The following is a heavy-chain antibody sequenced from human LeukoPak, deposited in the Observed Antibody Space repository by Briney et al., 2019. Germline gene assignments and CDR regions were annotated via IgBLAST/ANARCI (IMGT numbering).Heavy chain of an antibody. V-gene: IGHV3-7*01. J-gene: IGHJ4*02. Sequence: GGSLRLSCAASGFTFNTYWMTWVRQAPGKGLEWVANIKTDGSQTYYLDSVKGRFTISRDNAKNFLSLQLGSLRADDTGVYYCARASMGGRDYHLDSWGQGTLVTVSS. CDR3: ARASMGGRDYHLDS. CDR2: IKTDGSQT. CDR1: GFTFNTYW. D-gene: IGHD4/OR15-4a*01.